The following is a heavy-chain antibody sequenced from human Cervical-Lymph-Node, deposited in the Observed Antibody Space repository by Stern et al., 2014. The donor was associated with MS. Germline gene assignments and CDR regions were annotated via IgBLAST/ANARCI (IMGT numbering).Heavy chain of an antibody. D-gene: IGHD6-19*01. CDR1: GFAFSTYG. Sequence: VHLVESGGGVVQPGRSLRLSCSPSGFAFSTYGMHWVRQAPGKGLEWVALISFDGAKTCYADSVKGRFTISRDNPKNTLYLQMKSLRGEDTAVYYCARGSDWYPLDYWGQGTLVTVSS. V-gene: IGHV3-30*03. CDR2: ISFDGAKT. J-gene: IGHJ4*02. CDR3: ARGSDWYPLDY.